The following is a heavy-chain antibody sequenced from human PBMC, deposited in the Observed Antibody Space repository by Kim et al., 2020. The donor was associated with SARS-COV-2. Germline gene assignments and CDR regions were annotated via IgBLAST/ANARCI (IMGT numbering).Heavy chain of an antibody. V-gene: IGHV3-30*18. CDR3: AKDLQSMSRSWPAG. D-gene: IGHD4-4*01. CDR1: GFTFSSYG. CDR2: ISYDGSNK. J-gene: IGHJ1*01. Sequence: GGSLRLSCAASGFTFSSYGMHWVRQAPGKGLEWVAVISYDGSNKYYADSVKGRFTISRDNDKNTLYLQMNSLRAEDTAVYYCAKDLQSMSRSWPAGWGQG.